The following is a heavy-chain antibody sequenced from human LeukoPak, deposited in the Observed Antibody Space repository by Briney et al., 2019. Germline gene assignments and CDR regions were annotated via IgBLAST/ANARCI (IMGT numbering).Heavy chain of an antibody. CDR1: GFTFSSYA. CDR2: ISYDGSNK. Sequence: PGRSLRLSCAASGFTFSSYAMHWVRQAPGKGLEWVAVISYDGSNKYYADSVKGRFTISRDNSKNTLYLQMNSLRAEDTAVYYCAKEGGREPVCGGDCSYFDYWGQGTLVTVSS. V-gene: IGHV3-30-3*01. D-gene: IGHD2-21*02. CDR3: AKEGGREPVCGGDCSYFDY. J-gene: IGHJ4*02.